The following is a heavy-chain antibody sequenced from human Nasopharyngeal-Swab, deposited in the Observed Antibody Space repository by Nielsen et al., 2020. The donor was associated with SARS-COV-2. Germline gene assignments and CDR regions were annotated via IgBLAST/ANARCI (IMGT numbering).Heavy chain of an antibody. CDR3: ARGRYCTSVNCYAKINDY. D-gene: IGHD2-2*01. V-gene: IGHV1-69*13. CDR2: IIPIFGTA. J-gene: IGHJ4*02. CDR1: GGTFSSYA. Sequence: SVKVSCKASGGTFSSYAISWVRQAPGQGLEWMGGIIPIFGTANYAQKFQGRVTITADESTSTAYMELRSLRSADTAVYYCARGRYCTSVNCYAKINDYWGQGTLVTVSS.